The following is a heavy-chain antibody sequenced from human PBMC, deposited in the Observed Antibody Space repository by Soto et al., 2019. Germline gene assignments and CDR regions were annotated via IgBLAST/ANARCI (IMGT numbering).Heavy chain of an antibody. CDR2: ISYDGSNK. J-gene: IGHJ3*02. V-gene: IGHV3-30*18. Sequence: GSLRLSCAASGFTFSSYGMHWVRQAPGKGLEWVAVISYDGSNKYYADSVRGRFTISRDNSKNTLWLQMNTLRAEDTAVYYCAKLRSSSWTQYAFDIWGHGTMVTVSS. CDR1: GFTFSSYG. D-gene: IGHD6-13*01. CDR3: AKLRSSSWTQYAFDI.